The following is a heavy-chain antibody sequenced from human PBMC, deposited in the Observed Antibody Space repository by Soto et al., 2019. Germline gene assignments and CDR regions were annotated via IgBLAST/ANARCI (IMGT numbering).Heavy chain of an antibody. V-gene: IGHV1-69*13. J-gene: IGHJ4*02. CDR2: IIPIFGTA. CDR3: AREVVVTAIIDY. CDR1: GGTFSSYA. Sequence: ASVKVSCKASGGTFSSYAISWVRQAPGQGLEWMGGIIPIFGTANYAQKFQGRVTITADESTSTAYMELSSLRSEDTAVYYCAREVVVTAIIDYWGQGTLVTVSS. D-gene: IGHD2-21*02.